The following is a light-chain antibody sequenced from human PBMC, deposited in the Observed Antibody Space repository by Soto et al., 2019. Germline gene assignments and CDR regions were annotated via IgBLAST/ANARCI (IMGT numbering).Light chain of an antibody. V-gene: IGKV3-15*01. J-gene: IGKJ2*01. CDR3: HQYSDHMYI. CDR2: DVS. Sequence: EIVMTQSPATLSVSPGESATLSCRASQSIRYNLAWYQQRPGQSPRLLIYDVSTRATGIPARFRGSGSATEFTLTISSLQSEDFAVYYCHQYSDHMYIFGQGTKLVIK. CDR1: QSIRYN.